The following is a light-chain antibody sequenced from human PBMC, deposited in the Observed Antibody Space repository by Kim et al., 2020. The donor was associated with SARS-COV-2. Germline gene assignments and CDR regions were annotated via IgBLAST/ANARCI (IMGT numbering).Light chain of an antibody. Sequence: ASMGDRVTITGRASQGIGNNLAWFQQKPGKAPKSLIYGASSLQSEVPSRFSGSGSGTDFTLTITNLQPEDFATYYCQQYNAYPITFGQGTRLEIK. J-gene: IGKJ5*01. CDR2: GAS. CDR1: QGIGNN. CDR3: QQYNAYPIT. V-gene: IGKV1-16*01.